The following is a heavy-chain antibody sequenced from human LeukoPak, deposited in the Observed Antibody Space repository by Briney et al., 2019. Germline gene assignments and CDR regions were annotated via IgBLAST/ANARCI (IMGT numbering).Heavy chain of an antibody. V-gene: IGHV3-23*01. CDR2: ISDSGGST. Sequence: GGTLRLSCAASGFTFSNYVMSWVRQAPGKGLEWVSTISDSGGSTYYADSVKGRFTISRDNSKNTLYLQMNSLRAEDTAVYYCANGGSGWYESDYWGQGTLVTVSS. D-gene: IGHD6-19*01. J-gene: IGHJ4*02. CDR3: ANGGSGWYESDY. CDR1: GFTFSNYV.